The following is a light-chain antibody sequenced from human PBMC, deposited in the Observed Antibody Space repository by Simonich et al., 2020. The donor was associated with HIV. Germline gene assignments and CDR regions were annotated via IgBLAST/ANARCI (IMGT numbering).Light chain of an antibody. CDR2: LGS. Sequence: DIVMTQSPLSLPVTPGEPASISCRSSQSPRGSNGYNYLDWYLQKPGQSPQLLIYLGSNRASGVPDRFSGSGSGTDFTLKISRVEAEDVGVYYCMQALQTPFTFGPGTRVDIK. CDR1: QSPRGSNGYNY. J-gene: IGKJ3*01. CDR3: MQALQTPFT. V-gene: IGKV2-28*01.